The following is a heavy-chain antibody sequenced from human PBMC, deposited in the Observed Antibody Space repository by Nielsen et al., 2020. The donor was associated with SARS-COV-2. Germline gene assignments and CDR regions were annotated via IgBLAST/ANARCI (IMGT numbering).Heavy chain of an antibody. Sequence: GESLKISCAASGFTFSNFAMNWVRQAPGKGLEWVSTIGVSGGGTYYADSLKGRFTISRDNSKNTLYLGVNSLRPEDTAVYFCGRAFDIWGQGTMVTVSS. CDR2: IGVSGGGT. CDR3: GRAFDI. CDR1: GFTFSNFA. V-gene: IGHV3-23*01. J-gene: IGHJ3*02.